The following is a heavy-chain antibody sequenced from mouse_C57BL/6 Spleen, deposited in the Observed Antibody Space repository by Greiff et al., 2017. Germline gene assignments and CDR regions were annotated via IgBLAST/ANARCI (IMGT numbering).Heavy chain of an antibody. J-gene: IGHJ2*01. D-gene: IGHD2-3*01. CDR1: GYSITSGYD. CDR2: ISYSGST. Sequence: EVQLQESGPGMVKPSQSLSLTCTVTGYSITSGYDWHWIRHFPGNKLEWMGYISYSGSTNYNPSLKSRISITHDTSKNHFFLKLNSVTTEDTATYYCAREGWLSYFDYWGQGTTLTVSS. CDR3: AREGWLSYFDY. V-gene: IGHV3-1*01.